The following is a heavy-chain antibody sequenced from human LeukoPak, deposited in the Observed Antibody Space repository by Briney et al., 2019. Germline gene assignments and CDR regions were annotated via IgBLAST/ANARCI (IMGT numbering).Heavy chain of an antibody. J-gene: IGHJ4*02. CDR3: ARASWVSDPDAVR. CDR1: GMSFRNYD. CDR2: LRGNDET. V-gene: IGHV3-23*01. Sequence: PGGSLRLSCAASGMSFRNYDMSWLRQAPARRPEWVSSLRGNDETFYADSVKGRFTLSRDDSRNTVYLQLNNLRVEDTAIYYCARASWVSDPDAVRWGQGTQVTVSS. D-gene: IGHD3-10*01.